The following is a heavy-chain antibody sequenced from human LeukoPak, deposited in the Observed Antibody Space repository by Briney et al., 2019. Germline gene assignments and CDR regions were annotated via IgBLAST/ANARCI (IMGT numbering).Heavy chain of an antibody. CDR2: IIGSGGST. Sequence: GGSLRLSCAASGFTFNNYAMTWVRRAPGKGLEWVSTIIGSGGSTDYADSVKGRFTISRDNSKDTLFLQMDSLRGEDTAVYYCAKDPYRVIVATGNYLDPWGQGTLVTVSS. V-gene: IGHV3-23*01. D-gene: IGHD2-21*01. J-gene: IGHJ5*02. CDR3: AKDPYRVIVATGNYLDP. CDR1: GFTFNNYA.